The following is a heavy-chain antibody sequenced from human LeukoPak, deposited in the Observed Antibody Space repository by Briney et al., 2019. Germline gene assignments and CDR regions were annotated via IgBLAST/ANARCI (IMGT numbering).Heavy chain of an antibody. CDR2: IRNDGTDK. Sequence: GGSLRLSCATSGFTFSSYGMHWVRQAPGKGLEWVTFIRNDGTDKYYADSVRGRFTISRDNSKKTLYLQMNSLRAEDTAVYYCARELGDYWGQGTLVTVSS. J-gene: IGHJ4*02. V-gene: IGHV3-30*02. CDR1: GFTFSSYG. CDR3: ARELGDY. D-gene: IGHD3-10*01.